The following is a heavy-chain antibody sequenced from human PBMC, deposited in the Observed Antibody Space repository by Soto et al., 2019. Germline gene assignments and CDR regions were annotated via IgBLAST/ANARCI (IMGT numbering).Heavy chain of an antibody. V-gene: IGHV4-34*01. Sequence: QVQLQQWGAGLLKPSETLSLTCAVYGGSFSGYYWSWIRQPPGKGLEWIGEINHSGSTNYNPSLKRRVTISVDTSKNQLSLKLRSVTAADTAVYYCARVGALGSSSCFDYWGQGTLVTVSS. D-gene: IGHD6-13*01. CDR2: INHSGST. CDR1: GGSFSGYY. CDR3: ARVGALGSSSCFDY. J-gene: IGHJ4*02.